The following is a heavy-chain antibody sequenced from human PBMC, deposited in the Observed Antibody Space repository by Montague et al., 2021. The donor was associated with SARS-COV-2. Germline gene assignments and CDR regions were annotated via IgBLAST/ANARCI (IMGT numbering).Heavy chain of an antibody. J-gene: IGHJ4*02. CDR3: AREGIGCNSCLGY. V-gene: IGHV4-34*01. D-gene: IGHD2-2*01. CDR2: INHSRST. Sequence: SETLSLTCAVYGGSLSGYYWSWIRQAPGKGLEWIGEINHSRSTNYNPSLKSRVTMSLDTSKNQFSLNLSSVTAADTAVYYCAREGIGCNSCLGYWGQGTLATVSS. CDR1: GGSLSGYY.